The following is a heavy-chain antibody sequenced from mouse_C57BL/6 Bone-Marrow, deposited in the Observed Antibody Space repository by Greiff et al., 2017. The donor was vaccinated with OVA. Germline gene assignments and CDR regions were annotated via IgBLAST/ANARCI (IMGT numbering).Heavy chain of an antibody. CDR2: ISSGSSTI. V-gene: IGHV5-17*01. J-gene: IGHJ1*03. CDR1: GFTFSDYG. CDR3: ARINDWYFDV. Sequence: DVMLVESGGGLVKPGGSLKLSCAASGFTFSDYGMHWVRQAPEKGLEWVAYISSGSSTIYYADTVKGRFTISRDTAKNTLFLQMTSLRSEDTAMYYCARINDWYFDVWGTGTTVTVSS.